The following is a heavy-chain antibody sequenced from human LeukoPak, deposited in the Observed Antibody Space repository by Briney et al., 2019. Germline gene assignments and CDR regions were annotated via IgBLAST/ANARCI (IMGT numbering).Heavy chain of an antibody. CDR2: INPSGGST. Sequence: ASVKVSCKTSGYTFTSYYMQWVRQAPGQGLEWMGIINPSGGSTTCAQKFQGRVTLTRDTSTSTLYMELSSLRSEDTAFYDCARGHFGSRGYYFDYWGQGTLVTVSS. V-gene: IGHV1-46*01. CDR3: ARGHFGSRGYYFDY. D-gene: IGHD3-22*01. J-gene: IGHJ4*02. CDR1: GYTFTSYY.